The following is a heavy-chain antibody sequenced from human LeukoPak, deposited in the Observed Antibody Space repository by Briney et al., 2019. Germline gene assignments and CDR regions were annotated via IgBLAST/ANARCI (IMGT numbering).Heavy chain of an antibody. CDR3: ARGSDSGSYPYYYYMDV. D-gene: IGHD1-26*01. J-gene: IGHJ6*03. CDR1: GFTFSSYG. Sequence: HTGGSLRLSCAASGFTFSSYGMHWVRQAPGKGLQWVAVIGYDGNKKYYADSVKGRFTISRDNSKNTLYLQMNSLRAADTAVYYCARGSDSGSYPYYYYMDVWGKGTTVTVSS. V-gene: IGHV3-30*02. CDR2: IGYDGNKK.